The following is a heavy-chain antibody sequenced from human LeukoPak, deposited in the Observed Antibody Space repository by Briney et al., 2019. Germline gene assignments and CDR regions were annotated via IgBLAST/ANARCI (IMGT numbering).Heavy chain of an antibody. J-gene: IGHJ4*02. V-gene: IGHV1-2*02. CDR3: ARDRVEIQLWLNY. CDR1: GYTFTGDY. CDR2: INPNSGGT. Sequence: GASVKVSCKASGYTFTGDYMHWVRQAPGQGLEWMGWINPNSGGTNYAQKFQGRVTMTRDTSNSKAYMELSRLRSDDTAVYYCARDRVEIQLWLNYWGQGTLVTGSS. D-gene: IGHD5-18*01.